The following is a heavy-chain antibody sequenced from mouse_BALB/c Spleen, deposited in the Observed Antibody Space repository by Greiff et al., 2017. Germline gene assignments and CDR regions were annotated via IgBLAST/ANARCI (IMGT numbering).Heavy chain of an antibody. J-gene: IGHJ4*01. Sequence: VKLQQSGAELARPGASVKMSCKASGYTFTSYTMHWVKQRPGQGLEWIGYINPSSGYTNYNQKFKDKATLTADKSSSTAYMQLSSLTSEDSAVYYCARWGNYPYAMDYWGQGTSVTVSS. D-gene: IGHD2-1*01. V-gene: IGHV1-4*01. CDR1: GYTFTSYT. CDR2: INPSSGYT. CDR3: ARWGNYPYAMDY.